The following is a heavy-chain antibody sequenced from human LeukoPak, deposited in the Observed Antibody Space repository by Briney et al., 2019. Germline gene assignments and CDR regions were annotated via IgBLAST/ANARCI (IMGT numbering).Heavy chain of an antibody. J-gene: IGHJ4*02. V-gene: IGHV4-39*07. D-gene: IGHD1-26*01. Sequence: SETLSLTCTVSGGSISSTTYYWGWIRQPPGKGLEWIGNIYYSGTTDVNPSLKSRVTISVDTSKKQFSLKLTSVTAADTAVYYCARNREVGATGYYFDYWGQGTLVTASS. CDR2: IYYSGTT. CDR3: ARNREVGATGYYFDY. CDR1: GGSISSTTYY.